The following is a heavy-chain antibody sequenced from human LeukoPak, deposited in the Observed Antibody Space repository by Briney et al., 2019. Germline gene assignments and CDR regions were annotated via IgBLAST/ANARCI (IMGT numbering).Heavy chain of an antibody. D-gene: IGHD3-22*01. CDR3: ARGRHYYDSSDYYYEGDAFDI. V-gene: IGHV1-46*01. Sequence: GASVTVSCKASGYTFTGYYMHWVRQAPGQGLEWMGLINPSGGSTSSAQKFQGRATMTRDMSTSTVYMELSSLRSEDTGVYYCARGRHYYDSSDYYYEGDAFDIWGQGTMVTVSS. J-gene: IGHJ3*02. CDR1: GYTFTGYY. CDR2: INPSGGST.